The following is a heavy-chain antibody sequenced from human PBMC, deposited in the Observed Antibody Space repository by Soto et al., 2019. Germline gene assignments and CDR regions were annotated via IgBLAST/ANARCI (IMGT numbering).Heavy chain of an antibody. CDR3: ARGWRTIFGVVIEYYFDY. V-gene: IGHV1-69*01. CDR1: GGTFSSYA. Sequence: QVQLVQSGAEVKKPGSSVKVSCKASGGTFSSYAISWVRQAPGQGLEWMGGIIPIFGTANYAQKFQGRVTITADGSTSTAYMELSSLRSEDTAVYYCARGWRTIFGVVIEYYFDYWGQGTLVTVSS. D-gene: IGHD3-3*01. CDR2: IIPIFGTA. J-gene: IGHJ4*02.